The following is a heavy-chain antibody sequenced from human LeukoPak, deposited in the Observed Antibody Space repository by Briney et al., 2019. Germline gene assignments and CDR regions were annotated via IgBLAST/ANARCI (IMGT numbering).Heavy chain of an antibody. CDR3: ARVGPGLVIIDEYYGMDV. D-gene: IGHD3/OR15-3a*01. V-gene: IGHV1-8*01. CDR1: GYTFTSYD. J-gene: IGHJ6*02. CDR2: MNPNSGNT. Sequence: ASVKVSCKAFGYTFTSYDINWVRQATGQGLEWMGWMNPNSGNTGYAQKFQGRVTMTRNTSISTAYMELSSLRSEDTAVYYCARVGPGLVIIDEYYGMDVWGQGTTVTVSS.